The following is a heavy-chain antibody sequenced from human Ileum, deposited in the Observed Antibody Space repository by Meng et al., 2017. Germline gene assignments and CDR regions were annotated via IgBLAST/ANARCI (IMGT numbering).Heavy chain of an antibody. CDR1: GDSISSSNW. CDR2: IFHTGST. CDR3: ATNKNKKIDY. D-gene: IGHD2/OR15-2a*01. J-gene: IGHJ4*02. V-gene: IGHV4-4*02. Sequence: QGQLQESGPGLVEPSGTLSRTCVVSGDSISSSNWWNWVRQPPGKGLEWIGEIFHTGSTNYNPSLKSRVTISADKSKNQFSLNLSSVTAADTAVYYCATNKNKKIDYWGQGTLVTVSS.